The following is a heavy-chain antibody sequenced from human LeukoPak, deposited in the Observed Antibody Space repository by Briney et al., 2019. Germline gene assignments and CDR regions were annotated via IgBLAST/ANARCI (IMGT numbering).Heavy chain of an antibody. V-gene: IGHV1-2*02. J-gene: IGHJ4*02. CDR3: ARDRLVAGDGVFDY. D-gene: IGHD6-19*01. CDR2: IDPDSGGT. CDR1: GYTFTSYG. Sequence: ASVKVSCKASGYTFTSYGISWVRQAPGQGLEWMGWIDPDSGGTYYAQKFQGRVTMTRDTSISTAYMDLSSLRSDDTAVYYCARDRLVAGDGVFDYWGQGTLVTVSS.